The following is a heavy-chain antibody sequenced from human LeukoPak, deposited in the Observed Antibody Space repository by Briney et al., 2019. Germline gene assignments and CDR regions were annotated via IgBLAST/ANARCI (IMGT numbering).Heavy chain of an antibody. Sequence: GGSLRLSCAASGFTFSSYSMNWVRQAPGKGLEWVSSISSSSSYIYYADPVKGRFTISRDNAKNSLYLQMNSLRAEDTAVYYCARYGDSSGWEADYWGQGTLVTVSS. CDR1: GFTFSSYS. CDR3: ARYGDSSGWEADY. CDR2: ISSSSSYI. J-gene: IGHJ4*02. D-gene: IGHD6-19*01. V-gene: IGHV3-21*01.